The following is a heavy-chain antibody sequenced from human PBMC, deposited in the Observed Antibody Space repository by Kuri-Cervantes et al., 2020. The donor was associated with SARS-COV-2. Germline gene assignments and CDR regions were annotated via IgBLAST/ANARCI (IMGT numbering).Heavy chain of an antibody. CDR2: ISYDGSNK. J-gene: IGHJ4*02. CDR3: ARYCTSISCESAIDF. Sequence: GESLKISCAASGFTFSSHGMHWVRQAPGKGLEWVAVISYDGSNKYYADSVKGRFTISRDNSKNKLYLQMNSLRAEDMAVYYCARYCTSISCESAIDFWGQGTLVTVSS. CDR1: GFTFSSHG. V-gene: IGHV3-30*03. D-gene: IGHD2-2*01.